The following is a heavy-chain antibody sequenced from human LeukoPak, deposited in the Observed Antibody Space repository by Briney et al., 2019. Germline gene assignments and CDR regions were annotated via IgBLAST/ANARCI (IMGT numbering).Heavy chain of an antibody. Sequence: SETLSLTCTVSGGSISSSSYYWGWIRQPPGKGLEWIGSIYYSGSTYYNPSLKSRVTISVDTSKNQFSLKLSSVTAADTAVYYCARRDSYGSHDAFDIWGQGTMVTVSS. J-gene: IGHJ3*02. V-gene: IGHV4-39*01. CDR2: IYYSGST. CDR1: GGSISSSSYY. D-gene: IGHD5-18*01. CDR3: ARRDSYGSHDAFDI.